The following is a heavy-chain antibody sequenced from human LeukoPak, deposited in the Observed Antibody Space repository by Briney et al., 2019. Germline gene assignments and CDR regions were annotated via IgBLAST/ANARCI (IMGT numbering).Heavy chain of an antibody. CDR3: ARKSASGNYPLDY. CDR1: GFTFSSYV. CDR2: ISADSATT. D-gene: IGHD3-10*01. V-gene: IGHV3-23*01. J-gene: IGHJ4*02. Sequence: GTSLRLSCAASGFTFSSYVMHWVRQAPGKGLEWVSVISADSATTFYADSVKGRFTISRDNAKNTVFLQMSSLRAEDTALYYCARKSASGNYPLDYWGRGTLVTVSS.